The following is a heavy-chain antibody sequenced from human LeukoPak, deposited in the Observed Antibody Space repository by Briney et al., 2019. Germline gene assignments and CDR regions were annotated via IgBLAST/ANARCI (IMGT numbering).Heavy chain of an antibody. J-gene: IGHJ5*02. Sequence: PSQSLSLTCTVSGGSISSSYYYWGWLRQPPGRGREWLGSIYDSESTYYNPSPKSRVTISVDTSKIQFSPMLNYVTAAYTAVYYCAGHFGPWGQGTLVTVSS. CDR1: GGSISSSYYY. V-gene: IGHV4-39*01. CDR2: IYDSEST. D-gene: IGHD3-3*01. CDR3: AGHFGP.